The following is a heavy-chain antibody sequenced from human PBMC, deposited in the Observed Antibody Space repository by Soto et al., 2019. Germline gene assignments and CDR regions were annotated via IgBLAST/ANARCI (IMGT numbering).Heavy chain of an antibody. CDR3: AKEPAEPSGETYTNWFDP. D-gene: IGHD6-19*01. V-gene: IGHV3-23*01. CDR1: RFIFSSYG. J-gene: IGHJ5*02. CDR2: ISRISSST. Sequence: GGSLRLSCAASRFIFSSYGMNWVRQAPGKGLEWLAFISRISSSTYYADSVKGRFTISRDNSKNTLYLQMNSLRAEDTAVYYCAKEPAEPSGETYTNWFDPWGQGTLVTVSS.